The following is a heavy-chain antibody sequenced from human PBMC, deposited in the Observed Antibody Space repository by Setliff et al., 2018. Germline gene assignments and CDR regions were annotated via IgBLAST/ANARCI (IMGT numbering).Heavy chain of an antibody. CDR1: GFSFNKHA. D-gene: IGHD1-26*01. CDR2: IWYDGSYK. Sequence: GGSLRLSCAASGFSFNKHAMHWVRQAPGKGLEWVAEIWYDGSYKYYADSVKGRFTISRDNSKNTLFLQMNSLRAEDTAVYYCARSGNYRVDYWGQGTLVTSPQ. V-gene: IGHV3-33*01. J-gene: IGHJ4*02. CDR3: ARSGNYRVDY.